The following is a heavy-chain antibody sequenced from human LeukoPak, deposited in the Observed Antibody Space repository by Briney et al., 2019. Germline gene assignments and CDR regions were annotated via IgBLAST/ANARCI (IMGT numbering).Heavy chain of an antibody. CDR3: AKVEGGGMLRYFDY. V-gene: IGHV3-30*02. J-gene: IGHJ4*02. CDR1: GFTFSSYA. D-gene: IGHD3-16*01. CDR2: IRYDGSNK. Sequence: PGGSLRLSCAASGFTFSSYAMHWVRQAPGKGLEWGAFIRYDGSNKYYADSVKGRFTISRDNSKNTLYLQMNSLRAEDTAVYYCAKVEGGGMLRYFDYWDQGTLVAVSS.